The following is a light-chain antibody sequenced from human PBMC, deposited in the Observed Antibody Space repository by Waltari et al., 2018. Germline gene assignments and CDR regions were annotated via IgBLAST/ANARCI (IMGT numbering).Light chain of an antibody. CDR2: DVT. CDR3: TSYTRKHTWV. CDR1: LSDLGGYDY. J-gene: IGLJ3*02. Sequence: QSALTQPASVSGSPGQSITISCSGTLSDLGGYDYVPWYQQYPGIAPKLIIYDVTNRPSGVSNRFSGSKSGYTASLTISGLQAADEAHYYCTSYTRKHTWVFGGGTKVTVL. V-gene: IGLV2-14*03.